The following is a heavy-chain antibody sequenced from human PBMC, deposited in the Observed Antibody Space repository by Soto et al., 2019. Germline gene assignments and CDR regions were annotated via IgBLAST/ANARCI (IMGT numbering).Heavy chain of an antibody. Sequence: APVKVSCKASGYTFTSYVISWGRQAPGQGLEWMGWISAYNGNTNYAQKLQGRVTMTTDTSTSTAYMELRSLRSDDTAVYYCARDTDYGSLYYYYYYMDVWGKGTTVTVSS. CDR1: GYTFTSYV. V-gene: IGHV1-18*01. CDR2: ISAYNGNT. D-gene: IGHD3-10*01. J-gene: IGHJ6*03. CDR3: ARDTDYGSLYYYYYYMDV.